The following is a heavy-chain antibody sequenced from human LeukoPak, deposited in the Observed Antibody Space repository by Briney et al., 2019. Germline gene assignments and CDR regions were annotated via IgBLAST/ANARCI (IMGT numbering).Heavy chain of an antibody. D-gene: IGHD3-16*02. Sequence: PGGSLRLSCAASGFTFSSYGMHWVRQAPGKGLEWVAVISYDGSNKYYADSVKGRFTISRDNSKNTLYPQMNSLRAEDTAVYYCAKDTAVRYRLINWFDPWGQGTLVTVSS. CDR2: ISYDGSNK. CDR3: AKDTAVRYRLINWFDP. V-gene: IGHV3-30*18. CDR1: GFTFSSYG. J-gene: IGHJ5*02.